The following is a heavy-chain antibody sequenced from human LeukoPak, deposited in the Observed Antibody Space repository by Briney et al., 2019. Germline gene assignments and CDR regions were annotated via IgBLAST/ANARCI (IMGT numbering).Heavy chain of an antibody. D-gene: IGHD3-16*01. CDR3: ARSVNWGCLDY. CDR2: IYTSGST. CDR1: GGSISSYY. Sequence: SETLSLTCTVSGGSISSYYWSWIRQPAGKGLEWIGRIYTSGSTNYNPSLKSRVTMSVDTSKNQFSLKLNSVTPEDTAVYYCARSVNWGCLDYWGQGALVTVSS. J-gene: IGHJ4*02. V-gene: IGHV4-4*07.